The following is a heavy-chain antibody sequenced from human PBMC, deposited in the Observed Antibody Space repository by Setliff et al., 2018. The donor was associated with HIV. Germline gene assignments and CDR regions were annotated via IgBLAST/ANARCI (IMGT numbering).Heavy chain of an antibody. CDR1: GYSFTTYW. Sequence: PGESLKISCKGSGYSFTTYWIGWVRQMPGKGLEWMGIIYPGDSGTRYSPSFQGQVTISADKSISTAYLQWSSLKASDTAMYDCASPRGLGAATPRLAYWGQGTPVTVSS. V-gene: IGHV5-51*01. CDR2: IYPGDSGT. CDR3: ASPRGLGAATPRLAY. D-gene: IGHD2-15*01. J-gene: IGHJ4*02.